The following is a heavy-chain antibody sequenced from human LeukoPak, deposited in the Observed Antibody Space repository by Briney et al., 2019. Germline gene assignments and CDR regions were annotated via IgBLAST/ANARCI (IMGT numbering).Heavy chain of an antibody. V-gene: IGHV4-59*01. CDR2: IYYSGST. J-gene: IGHJ5*02. CDR3: ARVKGRDWLDP. Sequence: SETLSLTCTVSGGSISSYYWSWIRQPPGKGLEWIGYIYYSGSTNYNPSLKSRVTISVDTSKNQFSLKLSSVTAADTAVYYCARVKGRDWLDPWGQGTLVTVSS. CDR1: GGSISSYY. D-gene: IGHD2-15*01.